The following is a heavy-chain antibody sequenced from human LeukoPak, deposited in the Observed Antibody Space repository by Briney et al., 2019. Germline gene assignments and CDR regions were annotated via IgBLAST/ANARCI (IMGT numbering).Heavy chain of an antibody. CDR2: IYYSGST. D-gene: IGHD3-22*01. J-gene: IGHJ4*02. V-gene: IGHV4-39*01. CDR1: GGSISSSSYY. CDR3: ARLYYDSSGYYQICYFDY. Sequence: SETLSLTCTVSGGSISSSSYYWGWIRQPPGKGLEWIGSIYYSGSTYYNPSLKSRVTIPVDTSKNQFSLNLSSVTAADTAVYYCARLYYDSSGYYQICYFDYWGQGTLVTVSS.